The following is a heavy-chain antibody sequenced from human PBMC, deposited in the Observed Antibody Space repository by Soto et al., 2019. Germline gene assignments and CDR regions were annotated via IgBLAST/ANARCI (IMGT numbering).Heavy chain of an antibody. V-gene: IGHV5-10-1*01. CDR3: ARSTYYDFWSGQSRYYYYGMDV. CDR1: GYSFTSYW. CDR2: IDPSDSYT. J-gene: IGHJ6*02. D-gene: IGHD3-3*01. Sequence: PGESLKISCKGSGYSFTSYWISWVRQMPGKGLEWMGRIDPSDSYTNYSPSFQGHVTISADKSISTAYLQWSSLKASDTAMYYCARSTYYDFWSGQSRYYYYGMDVWGQGTTVTVSS.